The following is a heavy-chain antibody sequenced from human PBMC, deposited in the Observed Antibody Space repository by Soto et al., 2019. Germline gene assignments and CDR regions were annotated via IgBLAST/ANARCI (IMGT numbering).Heavy chain of an antibody. D-gene: IGHD3-22*01. J-gene: IGHJ3*02. CDR2: ISSSSSYI. V-gene: IGHV3-21*01. CDR1: GFTFSSYS. CDR3: ARGGYDSSGYYLHDAFDI. Sequence: PGGSLRLSCAASGFTFSSYSMNWVRQAPGKXLEWVSSISSSSSYIYYADSVKGRFTISRDNAKDSLYLQMNSLRAEDTAVYYCARGGYDSSGYYLHDAFDIWGQGTMVTVS.